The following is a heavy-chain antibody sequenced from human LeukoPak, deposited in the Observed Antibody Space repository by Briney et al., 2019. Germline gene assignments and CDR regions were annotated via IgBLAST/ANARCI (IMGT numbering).Heavy chain of an antibody. Sequence: SETLSLTCTVSGYSISRGYYWGWIRQPPGKGLEWIGSIYHSGKTYYNPSLKSRVTISVDTSKNQFSLKLSSVTAADTAVYYCARGLYYYGSGSYPEFDYWGQGTLVTVSS. V-gene: IGHV4-38-2*02. J-gene: IGHJ4*02. CDR3: ARGLYYYGSGSYPEFDY. CDR1: GYSISRGYY. CDR2: IYHSGKT. D-gene: IGHD3-10*01.